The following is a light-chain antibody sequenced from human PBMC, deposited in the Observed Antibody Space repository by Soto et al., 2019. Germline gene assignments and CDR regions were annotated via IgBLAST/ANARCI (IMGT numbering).Light chain of an antibody. CDR3: GTWDISLRVGI. V-gene: IGLV1-51*01. J-gene: IGLJ1*01. CDR1: SSNIGNNY. Sequence: QSVLTQPPSVSAAPGQTVTISCSGSSSNIGNNYVSWYQQFPATAPKLLIYDNNNRPSGIPDRFSGSKSGTSATLVITGLQTGDEADYYCGTWDISLRVGIFGTGTKLTVL. CDR2: DNN.